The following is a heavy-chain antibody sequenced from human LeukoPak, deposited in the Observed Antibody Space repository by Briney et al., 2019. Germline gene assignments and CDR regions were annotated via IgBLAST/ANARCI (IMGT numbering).Heavy chain of an antibody. V-gene: IGHV3-23*01. CDR1: GFTFSSYA. D-gene: IGHD4-17*01. CDR2: INNSGTDT. J-gene: IGHJ4*02. CDR3: AAAVNTGRAEHY. Sequence: PGGSLRLSCAASGFTFSSYAMTWVRQAPGKGLEWVSSINNSGTDTYYEGSVKGRFTIPRDNSKNTLFLHINSLSAEDTAVYYCAAAVNTGRAEHYWGQGTLVTVSS.